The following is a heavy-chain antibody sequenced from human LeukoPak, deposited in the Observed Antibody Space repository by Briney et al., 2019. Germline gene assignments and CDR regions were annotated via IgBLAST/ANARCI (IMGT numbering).Heavy chain of an antibody. Sequence: SVKVSCKASGGTFSSYAISWVRQAPGQGLDWMGRIIPIFGTANYAQKFQGRVTITTDESTSTAYMELSSLRSEDTVVYYCARDPSSSWSYNWFDPWGQGTLVTVSS. V-gene: IGHV1-69*05. J-gene: IGHJ5*02. CDR2: IIPIFGTA. D-gene: IGHD6-13*01. CDR3: ARDPSSSWSYNWFDP. CDR1: GGTFSSYA.